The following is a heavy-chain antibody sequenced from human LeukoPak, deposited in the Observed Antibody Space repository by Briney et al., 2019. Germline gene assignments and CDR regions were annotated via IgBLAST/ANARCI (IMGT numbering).Heavy chain of an antibody. CDR1: GGSFSGYY. J-gene: IGHJ3*02. CDR2: INHSGST. CDR3: ASPGSGRHAFDI. Sequence: SETLSPTCAVYGGSFSGYYWSWIRQPPGKGLEGIGEINHSGSTNYNPSLKSRVTISVDTSKNQFSLKLSSVTAADTAVYYCASPGSGRHAFDIWGQGTMVTVSS. D-gene: IGHD3-10*01. V-gene: IGHV4-34*01.